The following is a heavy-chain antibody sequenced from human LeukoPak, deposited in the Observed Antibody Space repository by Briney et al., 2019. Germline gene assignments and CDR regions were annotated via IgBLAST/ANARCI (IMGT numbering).Heavy chain of an antibody. D-gene: IGHD1-26*01. Sequence: GRSLRLSCAASGFTFSSYGMHWVRQAPGKGLEWVAVIWYDGSNKYYADSVKGRFTISRDNSKNTLYLQMSSLRAEDTAVYYCAREKVGATTYYYYGMDVWGQGTTVTVSS. CDR1: GFTFSSYG. V-gene: IGHV3-33*01. J-gene: IGHJ6*02. CDR3: AREKVGATTYYYYGMDV. CDR2: IWYDGSNK.